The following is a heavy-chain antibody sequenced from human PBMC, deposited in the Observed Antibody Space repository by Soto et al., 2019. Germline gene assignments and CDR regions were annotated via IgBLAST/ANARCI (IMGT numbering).Heavy chain of an antibody. D-gene: IGHD2-15*01. CDR1: GGSISRSSYS. CDR3: ATRQGGSYNWFDP. CDR2: LYYSGNT. Sequence: SETLSLTCTVSGGSISRSSYSWAWIRQPPGKGLEWIGTLYYSGNTYYNPSLKSRVTISVDASKNQFSLKLSSVTAADTAVYYCATRQGGSYNWFDPWGQGTLVTVSS. V-gene: IGHV4-39*01. J-gene: IGHJ5*02.